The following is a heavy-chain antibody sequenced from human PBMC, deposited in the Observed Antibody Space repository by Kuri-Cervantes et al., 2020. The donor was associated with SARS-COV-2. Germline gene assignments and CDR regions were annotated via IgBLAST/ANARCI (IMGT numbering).Heavy chain of an antibody. CDR1: GFSLSTSGM. CDR2: IYTSGST. Sequence: SGPTLVKPTQTLTLTCTFSGFSLSTSGMCVSWIRQPAGKGLEWIGRIYTSGSTNYNPSLKSRVTMSVDTSKNQFSLKLSSVTAADTAVYYCARRNMDVWGKGTTVTVSS. CDR3: ARRNMDV. V-gene: IGHV4-61*02. J-gene: IGHJ6*03.